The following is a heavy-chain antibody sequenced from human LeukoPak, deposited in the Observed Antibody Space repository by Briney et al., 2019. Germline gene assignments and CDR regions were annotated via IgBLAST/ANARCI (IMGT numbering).Heavy chain of an antibody. CDR2: IRVGGEV. CDR3: AKDGGRDYVWGSYRHNLKYYFDY. V-gene: IGHV3-69-1*01. J-gene: IGHJ4*02. Sequence: GGSLRLSCAASGFTFSDYAMNWVRQAPGKGLEWVSGIRVGGEVYYADSVKGRFTISRDNAKNSLYLQMNSLRAEDTAVYYCAKDGGRDYVWGSYRHNLKYYFDYWGQGTLVTVSS. CDR1: GFTFSDYA. D-gene: IGHD3-16*02.